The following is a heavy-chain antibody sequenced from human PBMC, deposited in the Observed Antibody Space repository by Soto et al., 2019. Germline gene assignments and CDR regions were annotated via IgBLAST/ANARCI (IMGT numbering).Heavy chain of an antibody. CDR1: GGSISSYY. CDR3: AKGSGYP. CDR2: IYYSGSA. Sequence: SETLSLTCTVSGGSISSYYWSWIRQPPGKGLEWIGYIYYSGSANYNPSLQGRVTISVDTSQNQFSLKLTSVTAADAAVYYCAKGSGYPWGRGTLVTVSS. V-gene: IGHV4-59*08. D-gene: IGHD2-15*01. J-gene: IGHJ5*02.